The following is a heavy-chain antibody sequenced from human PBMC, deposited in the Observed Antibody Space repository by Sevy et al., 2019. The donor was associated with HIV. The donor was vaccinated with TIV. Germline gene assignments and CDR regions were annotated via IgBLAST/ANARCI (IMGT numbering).Heavy chain of an antibody. J-gene: IGHJ5*02. Sequence: SETLSLTCTVSGYSIISGYYWGWIRQPPGKGLEWIGSIYHSGSTYYNPSLKSRVTISVDTSKNQFSLKLSSVTAADTAVYYCARGELYSGGGGYCSGGSCYSGLRFDPWGQGTLVTVSS. V-gene: IGHV4-38-2*02. CDR2: IYHSGST. CDR3: ARGELYSGGGGYCSGGSCYSGLRFDP. D-gene: IGHD2-15*01. CDR1: GYSIISGYY.